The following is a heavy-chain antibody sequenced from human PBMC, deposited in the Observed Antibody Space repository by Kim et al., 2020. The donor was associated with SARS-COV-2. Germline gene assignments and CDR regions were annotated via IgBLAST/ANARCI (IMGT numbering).Heavy chain of an antibody. D-gene: IGHD6-6*01. J-gene: IGHJ4*02. CDR2: T. Sequence: TKYSQKVQGRVTMTRDTTASSVYMGLSSLRAEDTSVYYCARRYSGSAGERWGQGTLVTVSS. V-gene: IGHV1-3*01. CDR3: ARRYSGSAGER.